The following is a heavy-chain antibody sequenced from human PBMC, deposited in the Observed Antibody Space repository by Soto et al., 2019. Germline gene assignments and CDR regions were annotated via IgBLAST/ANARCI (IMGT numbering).Heavy chain of an antibody. V-gene: IGHV5-51*01. CDR1: GYSFSNYW. CDR3: ARAASYSGYEIGDYYGMDV. J-gene: IGHJ6*02. D-gene: IGHD5-12*01. CDR2: IYPGDSDT. Sequence: GESLKISCKGSGYSFSNYWIGWVRQMPGKGLEWMGIIYPGDSDTRYSPSFQGQVTISVDRSISTAYLQWSSLKASDTAIYYCARAASYSGYEIGDYYGMDVWGQGTTVTVSS.